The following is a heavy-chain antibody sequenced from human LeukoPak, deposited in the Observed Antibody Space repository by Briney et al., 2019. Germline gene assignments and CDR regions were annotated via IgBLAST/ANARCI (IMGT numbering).Heavy chain of an antibody. D-gene: IGHD1/OR15-1a*01. V-gene: IGHV3-48*03. CDR2: ISSSGSTI. J-gene: IGHJ4*02. CDR1: VFTFSSYE. Sequence: GGSLRLSCAASVFTFSSYEMNWVRQAPGKGLEWVSYISSSGSTIYYADSVKGRFTISRDNAKNSLYLQMNSLRAEDTAVYYCAREWHNFFDYRGQGTLVTVSS. CDR3: AREWHNFFDY.